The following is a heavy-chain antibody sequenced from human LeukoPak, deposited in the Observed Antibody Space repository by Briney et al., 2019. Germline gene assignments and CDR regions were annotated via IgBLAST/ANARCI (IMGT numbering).Heavy chain of an antibody. D-gene: IGHD6-13*01. CDR3: ARVSSGSWWALDY. J-gene: IGHJ4*02. V-gene: IGHV3-74*01. Sequence: GGSLRLSCAASGFTFSSYWMHWVRQAPGKGLVWVSRINTDGSSTSYADSVKGRFTISRDNAKNTLYLQMNRLRAEDTAVYYCARVSSGSWWALDYWGQGTLVTVSS. CDR1: GFTFSSYW. CDR2: INTDGSST.